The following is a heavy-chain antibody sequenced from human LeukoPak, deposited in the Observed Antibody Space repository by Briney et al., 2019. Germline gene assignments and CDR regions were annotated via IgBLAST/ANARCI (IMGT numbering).Heavy chain of an antibody. D-gene: IGHD1-1*01. J-gene: IGHJ3*02. CDR1: GGSISSGGYY. CDR2: IYYSGST. Sequence: SQTLSLTCTVSGGSISSGGYYWSWICQHPGKGLEWIGYIYYSGSTYYNPSLKNRVTMSVDTSKNQFSLKLNSVTAAATAVYYCARFQYKAAFDIWGQGTMVTVSS. CDR3: ARFQYKAAFDI. V-gene: IGHV4-31*03.